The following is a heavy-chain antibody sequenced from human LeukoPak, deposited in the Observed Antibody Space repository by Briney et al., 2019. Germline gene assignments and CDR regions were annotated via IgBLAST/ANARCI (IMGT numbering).Heavy chain of an antibody. CDR2: TYYRSKWYN. D-gene: IGHD3-10*01. J-gene: IGHJ4*02. CDR3: ALMVQGVVRY. Sequence: SQTLSLTCALSGDSVSSNSAAWNWIRHSPSRCLEWLGRTYYRSKWYNDYAVSVKSRITITPYTSKNQFSLQLDSVTPEDTAVYYCALMVQGVVRYWGQGTLVTVSS. V-gene: IGHV6-1*01. CDR1: GDSVSSNSAA.